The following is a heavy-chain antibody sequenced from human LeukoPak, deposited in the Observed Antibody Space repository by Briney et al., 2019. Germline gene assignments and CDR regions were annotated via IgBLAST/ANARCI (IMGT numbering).Heavy chain of an antibody. CDR1: GFTFSSYW. D-gene: IGHD6-6*01. CDR3: ARGGAARPDY. J-gene: IGHJ4*02. V-gene: IGHV3-48*01. CDR2: ISSNSRSI. Sequence: GGSLRLSCAASGFTFSSYWMNWVRQAPGKGLEWVSYISSNSRSIDYAGSVKGRFTISRDNAKNSLYLQMNSLRAEDTAMYYCARGGAARPDYWGQGTLVTVSS.